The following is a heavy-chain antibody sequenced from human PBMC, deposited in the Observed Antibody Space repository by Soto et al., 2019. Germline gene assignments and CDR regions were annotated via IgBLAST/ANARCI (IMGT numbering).Heavy chain of an antibody. V-gene: IGHV4-39*01. Sequence: ETLSLSCTVSGGCMSSSSYYWGWIRQPPGKGLEWIGSIYYSGSTYYNPSLKSRVTISVDTSKNQFSLKLSSVTAADTAVYYCARQHYNYYDSSGYFWGQGTLVTVSS. J-gene: IGHJ4*02. CDR3: ARQHYNYYDSSGYF. D-gene: IGHD3-22*01. CDR2: IYYSGST. CDR1: GGCMSSSSYY.